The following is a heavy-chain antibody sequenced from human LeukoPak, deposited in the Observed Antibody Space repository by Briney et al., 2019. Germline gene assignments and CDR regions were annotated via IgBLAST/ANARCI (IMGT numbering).Heavy chain of an antibody. D-gene: IGHD6-19*01. CDR1: GFTFSSYG. CDR3: AKGSGWYEWYFDL. J-gene: IGHJ2*01. V-gene: IGHV3-30*18. CDR2: ISDDGSNK. Sequence: PGGYLRLSCAASGFTFSSYGMHWVRQAPGKGLEWVTIISDDGSNKYYADSVKGRFTISRDNSKNTLYLQLNSLRLEDTAVYYCAKGSGWYEWYFDLWGRGTLVTVSS.